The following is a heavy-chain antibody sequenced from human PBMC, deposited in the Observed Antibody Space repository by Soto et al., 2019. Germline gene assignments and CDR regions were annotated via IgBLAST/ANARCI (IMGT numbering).Heavy chain of an antibody. V-gene: IGHV4-59*01. Sequence: QVQLQESGPGLVKPSETLSLTCTVSGGSISSYYWSWIRQPPGKGLEWIGYIYYSGSTNYNPSLKSRVTLSVDTSKNQFSLKLSSVTAADTAVYYCARASKRWLQFGFFDYWGQGTLVTVSS. CDR2: IYYSGST. CDR1: GGSISSYY. CDR3: ARASKRWLQFGFFDY. J-gene: IGHJ4*02. D-gene: IGHD5-12*01.